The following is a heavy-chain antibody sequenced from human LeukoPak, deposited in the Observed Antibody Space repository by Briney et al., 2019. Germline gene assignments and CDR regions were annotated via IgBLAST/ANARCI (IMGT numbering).Heavy chain of an antibody. V-gene: IGHV4-39*01. J-gene: IGHJ4*02. CDR2: IYDGGTT. Sequence: PSETLPLTCTVSGGSISRSSYWWDWIRQPPGKGLEWIGSIYDGGTTYYNPCLKSRVTISVDTSKMQFSLKLSSVTAADTAVYYCASRTMRTKSIDYWGQGTLVTVSS. D-gene: IGHD4/OR15-4a*01. CDR3: ASRTMRTKSIDY. CDR1: GGSISRSSYW.